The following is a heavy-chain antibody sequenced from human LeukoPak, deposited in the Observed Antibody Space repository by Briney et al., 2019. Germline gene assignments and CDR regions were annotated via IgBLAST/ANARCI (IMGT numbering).Heavy chain of an antibody. CDR2: IRYDGSNK. J-gene: IGHJ4*02. Sequence: GGSLRLSCAASGFTFSSYDMHWVRQAPGKGLEWVAFIRYDGSNKYYADPVKGRFTISRDNSKNTLYLQMNSLRAEDTAVYYCAKDPSFRPGYFDYWGQGTLVTVSS. CDR1: GFTFSSYD. CDR3: AKDPSFRPGYFDY. V-gene: IGHV3-30*02.